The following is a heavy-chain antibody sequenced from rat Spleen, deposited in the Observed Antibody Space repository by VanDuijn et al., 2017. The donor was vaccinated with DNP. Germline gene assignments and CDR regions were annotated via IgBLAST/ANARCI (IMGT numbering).Heavy chain of an antibody. CDR3: KVGARY. V-gene: IGHV5-25*01. CDR2: ISTNGGNT. Sequence: EVQLVESGGGLVQPGGSLKLSCAASGFTFSDYYMAWVRQAPTKGLEWVASISTNGGNTYYRDSVKGRFTISRDNAKSTLYLQMNSLRSEDTATYYCKVGARYWGQGVMVTVSS. CDR1: GFTFSDYY. J-gene: IGHJ2*01. D-gene: IGHD5-1*01.